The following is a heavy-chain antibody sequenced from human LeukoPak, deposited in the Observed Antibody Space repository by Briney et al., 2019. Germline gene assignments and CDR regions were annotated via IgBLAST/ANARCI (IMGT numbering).Heavy chain of an antibody. J-gene: IGHJ4*02. D-gene: IGHD5-24*01. V-gene: IGHV3-23*01. Sequence: PGGSLRLSCAASGFTFSSYAMSWVRQAPGKGLEWVSSISGSGYDIFYADSVKGRFTISRDNSKNTLYLQMNSLRAEDTAVYYCAKDLEESKSNGYNFPSHFDYWGQGTLVTVSS. CDR3: AKDLEESKSNGYNFPSHFDY. CDR1: GFTFSSYA. CDR2: ISGSGYDI.